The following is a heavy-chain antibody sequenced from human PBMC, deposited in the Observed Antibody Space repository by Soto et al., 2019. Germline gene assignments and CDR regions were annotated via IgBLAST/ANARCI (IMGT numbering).Heavy chain of an antibody. CDR3: ARAREYSSSSLLNYYYYYMDV. J-gene: IGHJ6*03. CDR2: MNPNSGNT. CDR1: GYTFTSYD. V-gene: IGHV1-8*01. Sequence: ASVKVSCQASGYTFTSYDINWVRQATGQGLEWMGWMNPNSGNTGYAQKFQGRVTMTRNTSISTAYMELSSLRSEDTAVYYCARAREYSSSSLLNYYYYYMDVWGKGTTVTVSS. D-gene: IGHD6-6*01.